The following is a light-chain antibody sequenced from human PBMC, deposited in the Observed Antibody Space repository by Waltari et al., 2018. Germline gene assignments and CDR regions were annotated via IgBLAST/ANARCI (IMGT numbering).Light chain of an antibody. CDR2: DFC. Sequence: QSALTQPASVSGSPGQSITISCTGTSSDVGGYNYVSWYQQHPGKAPKLMVYDFCNRPSGVSNRFSGSKSGNTASLTISGLQAEDEADYYCSSYTSSSVVFGGGTKLTVL. V-gene: IGLV2-14*01. CDR1: SSDVGGYNY. CDR3: SSYTSSSVV. J-gene: IGLJ2*01.